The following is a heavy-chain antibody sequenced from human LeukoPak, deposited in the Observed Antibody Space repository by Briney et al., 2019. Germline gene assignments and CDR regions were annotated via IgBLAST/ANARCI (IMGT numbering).Heavy chain of an antibody. CDR3: ARVTREAARYWYFDL. CDR2: ISHTGKS. CDR1: GGTFSGYY. V-gene: IGHV4-34*01. J-gene: IGHJ2*01. D-gene: IGHD6-6*01. Sequence: SETLSLTCAIYGGTFSGYYWSWIRQPPGKGLEWIGEISHTGKSKYDPSLKTRVTISIDTSKDQFSLKLSTVTAADTAVYFCARVTREAARYWYFDLWGRGTLVTVSS.